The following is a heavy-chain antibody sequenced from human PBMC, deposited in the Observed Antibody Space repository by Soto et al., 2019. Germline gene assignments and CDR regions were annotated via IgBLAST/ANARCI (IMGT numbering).Heavy chain of an antibody. CDR1: GFTFSSYG. CDR2: IWYDGSNK. CDR3: ARDCGILTGYLPYYGMDV. J-gene: IGHJ6*02. Sequence: GGSLRLSCAASGFTFSSYGMHWVRQAPGKGLEWVAVIWYDGSNKYYADSVKGRFTISRDNSKNTLYLQMNSLRAEDAAVYYCARDCGILTGYLPYYGMDVSGQGTKVTVSS. D-gene: IGHD3-9*01. V-gene: IGHV3-33*01.